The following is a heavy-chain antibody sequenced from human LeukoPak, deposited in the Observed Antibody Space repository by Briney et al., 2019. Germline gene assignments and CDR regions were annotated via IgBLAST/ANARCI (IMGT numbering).Heavy chain of an antibody. J-gene: IGHJ4*02. CDR1: GYTRTELS. V-gene: IGHV1-24*01. Sequence: ASVKVSCKLSGYTRTELSIHWVRQAPGKGLEWMGGGDPEDGETIYSQKFQGRVTMTEDTSTDTAYLELSSLRFEDTAVYYCAKVRGSGYYDYWGQGTLVTVSS. D-gene: IGHD3-22*01. CDR2: GDPEDGET. CDR3: AKVRGSGYYDY.